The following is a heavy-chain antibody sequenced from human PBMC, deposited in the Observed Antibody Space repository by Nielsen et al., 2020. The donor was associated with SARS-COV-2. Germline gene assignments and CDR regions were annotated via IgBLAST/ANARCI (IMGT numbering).Heavy chain of an antibody. Sequence: GGSLRLSCVVSGFTISTYGMSWVRQAPGKGLEWVSAISSSTYYADSVKGRFTVSRDNSKNTLYLQMNSLRAKDTAVYYRAKRSGYTSGWYGDYWGQGTLVTVSS. D-gene: IGHD6-19*01. J-gene: IGHJ4*02. CDR3: AKRSGYTSGWYGDY. CDR1: GFTISTYG. V-gene: IGHV3-23*01. CDR2: ISSST.